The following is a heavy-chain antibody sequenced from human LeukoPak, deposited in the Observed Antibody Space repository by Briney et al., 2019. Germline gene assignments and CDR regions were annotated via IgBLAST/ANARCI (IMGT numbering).Heavy chain of an antibody. D-gene: IGHD3-3*01. J-gene: IGHJ4*02. Sequence: SETLSLTCTVSGGSISSSSYYWGWIRQPPGKGLEWIGSIYYSGSTYYNPSLKSRVTISVDTSKNQFSLKLSSVTAADTAVYYRARQPFTIFGVVLYYFDYWGQGTLVTVSS. CDR3: ARQPFTIFGVVLYYFDY. CDR2: IYYSGST. CDR1: GGSISSSSYY. V-gene: IGHV4-39*01.